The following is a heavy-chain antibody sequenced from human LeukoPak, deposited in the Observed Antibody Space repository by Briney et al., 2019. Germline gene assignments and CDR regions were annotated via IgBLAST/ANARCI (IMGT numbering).Heavy chain of an antibody. V-gene: IGHV4-4*02. CDR1: GDSITSNKW. D-gene: IGHD3-22*01. Sequence: PSETLSLTCAVSGDSITSNKWWSWVRQPPGRGLEWVGEIYHTGSTNHNPSLESRVTVSVDKSKNQFSLTLTSVTAADTAVYYCARKLVVGGRYFDYWGQGILVTVSS. J-gene: IGHJ4*02. CDR3: ARKLVVGGRYFDY. CDR2: IYHTGST.